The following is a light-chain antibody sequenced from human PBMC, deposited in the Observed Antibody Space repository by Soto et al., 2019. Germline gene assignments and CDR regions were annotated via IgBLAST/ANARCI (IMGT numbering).Light chain of an antibody. CDR3: QQYGTSPRT. J-gene: IGKJ1*01. Sequence: EIVLTQSPGTLSLSPGERATLSWRASQSVRNNYLAWYQQRLGQAPRLLIYAASSRATGIPDRFSGSGSGTDFTLTISRLEPEDFEVYDCQQYGTSPRTFGQGTKVDIK. V-gene: IGKV3-20*01. CDR2: AAS. CDR1: QSVRNNY.